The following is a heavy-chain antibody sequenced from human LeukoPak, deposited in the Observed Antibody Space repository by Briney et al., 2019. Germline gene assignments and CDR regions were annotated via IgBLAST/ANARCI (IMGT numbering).Heavy chain of an antibody. CDR1: GGSFSGYY. Sequence: SETLSLTCAVYGGSFSGYYWSWIRQPPGKGLEWIGEINHSGSTNYNPSLKSRVTISVDTSKNQFSLKLSSVTAADTAVYYCARHGGEYMVRGVIILYYYYYMDVWGKGTTVTISS. V-gene: IGHV4-34*01. D-gene: IGHD3-10*01. CDR3: ARHGGEYMVRGVIILYYYYYMDV. CDR2: INHSGST. J-gene: IGHJ6*03.